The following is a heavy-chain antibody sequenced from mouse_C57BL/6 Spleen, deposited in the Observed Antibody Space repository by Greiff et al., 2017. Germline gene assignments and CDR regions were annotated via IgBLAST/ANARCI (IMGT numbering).Heavy chain of an antibody. CDR3: ARGDYGSRAGAY. V-gene: IGHV1-69*01. J-gene: IGHJ3*01. CDR1: GYTFTSYW. Sequence: VQLQQPGAELVMPGASVKLSCKASGYTFTSYWMHWVKQRPGQGLEWIGEIDPSDSYTNYNQKFKGKSTLTVDKSSSTAYMQLSSLTSEDSAVYYCARGDYGSRAGAYWGQGTLVTVSA. CDR2: IDPSDSYT. D-gene: IGHD1-1*01.